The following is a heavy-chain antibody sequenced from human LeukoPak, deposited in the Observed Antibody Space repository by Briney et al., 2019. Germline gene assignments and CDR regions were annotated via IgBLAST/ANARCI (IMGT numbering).Heavy chain of an antibody. D-gene: IGHD3-3*01. V-gene: IGHV3-30-3*01. CDR3: ARDVRFLEWLTGQGDYMDV. CDR1: GFTFSSYA. Sequence: PGGSLRLSCAASGFTFSSYAMHWVRQAPGKGLEWVAVISYDGSNKYYADSVKGRFTISRDNSKNTLYLQMNSLRAEDTAVYYCARDVRFLEWLTGQGDYMDVWGKGTTVTVSS. CDR2: ISYDGSNK. J-gene: IGHJ6*03.